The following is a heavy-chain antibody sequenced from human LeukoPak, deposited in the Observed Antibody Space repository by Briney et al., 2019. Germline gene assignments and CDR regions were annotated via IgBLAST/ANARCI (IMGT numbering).Heavy chain of an antibody. J-gene: IGHJ3*02. V-gene: IGHV4-34*01. D-gene: IGHD3-10*01. CDR3: ARVRRSYYYGSGSYYTPRGAFDI. CDR2: INHSGST. CDR1: GGSFSGYY. Sequence: PSETLSLTCAVYGGSFSGYYWSWIRQPPGKGLEWIGEINHSGSTNYNPSPKSRVTISVDTSKNQFSLKLSSVTAADTAVYYCARVRRSYYYGSGSYYTPRGAFDIWGQGTMVTVSS.